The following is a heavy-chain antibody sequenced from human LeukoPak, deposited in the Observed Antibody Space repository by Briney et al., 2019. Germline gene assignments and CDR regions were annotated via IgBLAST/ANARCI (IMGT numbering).Heavy chain of an antibody. J-gene: IGHJ4*02. D-gene: IGHD7-27*01. V-gene: IGHV4-34*01. CDR1: GGSFRGSY. CDR2: INHSRTN. CDR3: ARGLDEVWGSVYFDY. Sequence: SETLSFTCGVFGGSFRGSYWGWIRQPPGKGLNWIGKINHSRTNNYRPSLKSPVTISVDPSETQFSLRLSSVTAADPAVYYCARGLDEVWGSVYFDYCSQASLLT.